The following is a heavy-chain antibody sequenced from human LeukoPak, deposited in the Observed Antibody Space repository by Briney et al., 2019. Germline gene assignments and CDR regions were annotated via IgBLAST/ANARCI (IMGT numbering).Heavy chain of an antibody. V-gene: IGHV4-59*01. J-gene: IGHJ5*02. CDR1: GGSIGSYY. CDR3: ARICGGDCNNWFDP. Sequence: SETLSLTCTVSGGSIGSYYWSWIRQPPGKGLEWIGYIYYSGSTNYNPSLKSRVTISVDTSKNQFSLKLSSVTAADTAVYYCARICGGDCNNWFDPWGQGTLVTVSS. D-gene: IGHD2-21*02. CDR2: IYYSGST.